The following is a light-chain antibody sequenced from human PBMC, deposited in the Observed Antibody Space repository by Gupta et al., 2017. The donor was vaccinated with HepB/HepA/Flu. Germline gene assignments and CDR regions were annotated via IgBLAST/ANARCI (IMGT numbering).Light chain of an antibody. CDR1: ALPKQY. V-gene: IGLV3-25*03. J-gene: IGLJ2*01. CDR3: QSADSSGTYGDVV. CDR2: KDS. Sequence: SSELTQPPSVSVSPGQTARITCSGDALPKQYAYWYQQKPGQAPVLVIYKDSERPSGIPERFSGSSSGTTVTLTISVGQAEDEADYYCQSADSSGTYGDVVFGGGTKLTVL.